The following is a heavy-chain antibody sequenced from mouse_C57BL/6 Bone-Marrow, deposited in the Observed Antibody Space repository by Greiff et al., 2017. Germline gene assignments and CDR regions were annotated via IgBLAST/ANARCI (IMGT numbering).Heavy chain of an antibody. V-gene: IGHV1-76*01. Sequence: VKLMESGAELVRPGASVKLSCKASGYTFTDYYINWVKQRPGQGLEWIARIYPGSGNTYYNEKFKGKATLTAEKSSSTAYMQLSSLTSEDSAVYFCARGRYAMDYWGQGTSVTVSS. CDR2: IYPGSGNT. J-gene: IGHJ4*01. CDR1: GYTFTDYY. CDR3: ARGRYAMDY.